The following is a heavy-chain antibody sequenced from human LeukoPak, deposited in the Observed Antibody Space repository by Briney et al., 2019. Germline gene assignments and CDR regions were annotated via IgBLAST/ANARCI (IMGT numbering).Heavy chain of an antibody. D-gene: IGHD6-13*01. CDR3: AREVSSSSLSDYYYYYGMDV. J-gene: IGHJ6*02. CDR2: ISAYNGNT. CDR1: GYTFTSYG. Sequence: GASVKVSCKASGYTFTSYGISWVRQAPGQGLEWMEWISAYNGNTNYAQKLQGRVTMTTDTSTSTAYMELRSLRSDDTAVYYCAREVSSSSLSDYYYYYGMDVWGQGTTVTVSS. V-gene: IGHV1-18*01.